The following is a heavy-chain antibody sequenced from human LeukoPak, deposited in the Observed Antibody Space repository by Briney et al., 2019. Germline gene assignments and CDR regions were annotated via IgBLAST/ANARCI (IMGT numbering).Heavy chain of an antibody. CDR3: AREGYCGGDCYGGVDY. D-gene: IGHD2-21*01. Sequence: GGSLRLSCAASGLTFSSYSMNWVRQAPGKGLEWVSSISSSSSYIYYADSVKGRFTISRDKAKNSLYLQMNSLRAEDTAVYYCAREGYCGGDCYGGVDYWGQGTLVTVSS. CDR2: ISSSSSYI. CDR1: GLTFSSYS. V-gene: IGHV3-21*01. J-gene: IGHJ4*02.